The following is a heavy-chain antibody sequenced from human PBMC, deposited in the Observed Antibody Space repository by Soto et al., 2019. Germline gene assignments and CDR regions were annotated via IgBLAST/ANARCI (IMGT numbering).Heavy chain of an antibody. CDR3: ARDGSHYYDSSGYYRSLYNWFDP. J-gene: IGHJ5*02. CDR2: ISAYNGNT. CDR1: GYTFTSYG. D-gene: IGHD3-22*01. Sequence: QVQLVQSGAEVKKPGASVKVSCKASGYTFTSYGISWVRQAPGQGLEWMGWISAYNGNTNYAQKLQGRVTMTTDTSTSTAYMELRSRRSDDPAVYYCARDGSHYYDSSGYYRSLYNWFDPWGQGTLVTVSS. V-gene: IGHV1-18*01.